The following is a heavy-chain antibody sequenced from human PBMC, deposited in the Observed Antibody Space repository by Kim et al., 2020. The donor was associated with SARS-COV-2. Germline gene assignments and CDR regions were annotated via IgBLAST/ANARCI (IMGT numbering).Heavy chain of an antibody. CDR1: GGSISSGGYY. Sequence: SETLSLTCTVSGGSISSGGYYWSWIRQHPGKGLEWIGYIYYSGSTYYNPSLKSRVTISVDTSKNQFSLKLSSVTAADTAVYYCASETYCSGGSCYGYFDLWGRGTLVTVSS. J-gene: IGHJ2*01. CDR2: IYYSGST. CDR3: ASETYCSGGSCYGYFDL. V-gene: IGHV4-31*03. D-gene: IGHD2-15*01.